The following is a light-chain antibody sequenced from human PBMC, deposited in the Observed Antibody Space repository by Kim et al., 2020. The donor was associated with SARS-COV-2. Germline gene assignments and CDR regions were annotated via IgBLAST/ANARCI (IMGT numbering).Light chain of an antibody. CDR3: QQYDSHPYT. J-gene: IGKJ2*01. CDR1: QSINIW. V-gene: IGKV1-5*03. CDR2: KAS. Sequence: DIQMTQSPSTLSASVGDTVTITCRASQSINIWLAWYQQKPGKAPKLLIYKASSLEGGVPSRFSGSGSGTKFTLTISTLQPDDFATYSCQQYDSHPYTFGQGTKLEI.